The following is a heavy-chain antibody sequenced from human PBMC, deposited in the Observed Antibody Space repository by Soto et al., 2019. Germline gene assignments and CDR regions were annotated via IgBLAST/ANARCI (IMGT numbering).Heavy chain of an antibody. CDR1: GDSVATNSAT. D-gene: IGHD2-15*01. CDR2: TYLRSKWYH. Sequence: QIQLQQSGPGLVKPSQTLSLTCVISGDSVATNSATWNWIRQSPSIGLEWLGRTYLRSKWYHEYAVSVKSRIAIRPDTSKNLFSLQLSSVTPDDTAVYFCARAAVAFDAFDLWGQGTVVTVSS. J-gene: IGHJ3*01. V-gene: IGHV6-1*01. CDR3: ARAAVAFDAFDL.